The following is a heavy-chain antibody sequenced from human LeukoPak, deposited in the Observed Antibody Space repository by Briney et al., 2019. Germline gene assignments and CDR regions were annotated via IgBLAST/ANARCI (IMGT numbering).Heavy chain of an antibody. CDR2: INAGNGNT. CDR1: GYTFTNYA. CDR3: TRGETPGSYYRS. V-gene: IGHV1-3*03. J-gene: IGHJ5*02. D-gene: IGHD3-10*01. Sequence: GASVKVSCKASGYTFTNYAMHWVRQAPGQRLEWMGWINAGNGNTQYSQEFQGRVTITGDTSASTAYMEVRSLRSEDMAVYYCTRGETPGSYYRSWGQGTLVTVSS.